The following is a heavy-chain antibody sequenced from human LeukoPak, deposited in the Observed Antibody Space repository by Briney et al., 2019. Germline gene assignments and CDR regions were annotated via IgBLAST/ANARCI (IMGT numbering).Heavy chain of an antibody. CDR3: ASSTITFHSFDY. D-gene: IGHD5/OR15-5a*01. CDR1: GFTFSSYE. Sequence: PGGSLRLSCAASGFTFSSYEMNWVRQAPGKGLEWVSYISSSGSTVFYADSLKGRFTISRDNAKNSLYLQMNSLRAEDTPVYYCASSTITFHSFDYWGQGTLVTVSS. CDR2: ISSSGSTV. V-gene: IGHV3-48*03. J-gene: IGHJ4*02.